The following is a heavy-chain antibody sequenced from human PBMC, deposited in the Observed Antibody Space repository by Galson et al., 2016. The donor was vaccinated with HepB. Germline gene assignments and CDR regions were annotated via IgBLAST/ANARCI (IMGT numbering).Heavy chain of an antibody. V-gene: IGHV4-31*03. CDR2: IFYSGSS. CDR3: ARTYGDSVAVFDY. Sequence: TLSLTCTVSGGSISSGGYYWSWIRQHPGKGLEWIGYIFYSGSSYYNPSLKSRLTISVATSKNQFSLKLSSVTAADTAVYFCARTYGDSVAVFDYWGQGTLVTVSS. D-gene: IGHD4-17*01. CDR1: GGSISSGGYY. J-gene: IGHJ4*02.